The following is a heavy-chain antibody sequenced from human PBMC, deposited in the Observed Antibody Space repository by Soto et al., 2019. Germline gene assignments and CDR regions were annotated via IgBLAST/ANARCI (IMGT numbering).Heavy chain of an antibody. CDR3: ATGFLGLCTGGNYPLDY. Sequence: QVQLVESGGGVVQPERSLRLSCAASGFTFSRQAMHWVRQAPGRGLEWVAVIWYHGIDKYYADSVKGRFTISRDNSKNTVYLQMNSLRGEDTAVYYCATGFLGLCTGGNYPLDYWGQGTLVTVSS. V-gene: IGHV3-33*01. J-gene: IGHJ4*02. CDR1: GFTFSRQA. D-gene: IGHD2-8*02. CDR2: IWYHGIDK.